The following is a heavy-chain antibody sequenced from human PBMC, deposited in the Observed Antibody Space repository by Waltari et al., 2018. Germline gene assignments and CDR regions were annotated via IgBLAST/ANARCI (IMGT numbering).Heavy chain of an antibody. CDR3: ARTPWYSGSYYYFDY. Sequence: EVQLVQSGAEVKKPGESLKISCKGCGYSFTSYWIGWVRQMPGKGLEWMGIIYPGDSDTRYSPSFQGQVAISADKSISTAYLQWSSLKASDTAMYYCARTPWYSGSYYYFDYWGQGTLVTVSS. J-gene: IGHJ4*02. D-gene: IGHD1-26*01. V-gene: IGHV5-51*01. CDR2: IYPGDSDT. CDR1: GYSFTSYW.